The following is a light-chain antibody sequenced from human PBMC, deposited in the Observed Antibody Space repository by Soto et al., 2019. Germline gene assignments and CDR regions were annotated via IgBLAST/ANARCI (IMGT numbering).Light chain of an antibody. CDR3: HQYNSWPRGT. V-gene: IGKV3-11*01. Sequence: EIVLTQSPATLSLSPGERATLSCRASPSVTNYLAWYQQKPGQPPRLLIYGAFNRAAGIPARFSGSGSGTDFTLTISSLEPEDSAVYYCHQYNSWPRGTFGPGTKVEIK. CDR2: GAF. CDR1: PSVTNY. J-gene: IGKJ3*01.